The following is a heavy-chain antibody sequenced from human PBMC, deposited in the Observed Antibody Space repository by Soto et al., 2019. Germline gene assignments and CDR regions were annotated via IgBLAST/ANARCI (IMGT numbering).Heavy chain of an antibody. D-gene: IGHD2-21*02. CDR3: VIPTRLEATAPDY. Sequence: GGSLRLSCAASGFTFSSYAMSWVRQAPGKGLEWVSAISGSGDATYYADSVKGRFSISRDNSKNTLFLQMNSLKADDTAVFYCVIPTRLEATAPDYSGQGALVTGS. V-gene: IGHV3-23*01. CDR2: ISGSGDAT. CDR1: GFTFSSYA. J-gene: IGHJ4*02.